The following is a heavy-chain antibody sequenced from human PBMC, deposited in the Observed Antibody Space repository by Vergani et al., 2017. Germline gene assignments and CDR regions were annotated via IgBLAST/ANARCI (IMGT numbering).Heavy chain of an antibody. D-gene: IGHD2-15*01. J-gene: IGHJ6*02. V-gene: IGHV3-30*02. Sequence: QVHLVESGGGVVQPGGSLRLSCAASGFTFSSYGMHWVRQAPGKGLEWVAFIRYDGSNKYYADSVKGRFTISRDNSKNTLYLQMNSLRAEDTAVYYCAKDLGMGYCSGGSCYSVNYGMDVWGQGTTVTVSS. CDR1: GFTFSSYG. CDR3: AKDLGMGYCSGGSCYSVNYGMDV. CDR2: IRYDGSNK.